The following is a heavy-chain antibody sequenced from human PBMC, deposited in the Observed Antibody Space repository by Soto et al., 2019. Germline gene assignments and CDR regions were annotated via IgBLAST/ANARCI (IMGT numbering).Heavy chain of an antibody. J-gene: IGHJ4*02. V-gene: IGHV4-30-2*01. CDR1: GGSISSGGYS. D-gene: IGHD5-12*01. CDR2: IYHSGST. CDR3: AAGGGLPRYY. Sequence: QLQLQESGSGLVKPSQTLSLTCAVSGGSISSGGYSWSWIRQPPGKGLEWIGYIYHSGSTYYNPSLKSRFPISVDRSKNQFSLKRSPVTAADTAVYYCAAGGGLPRYYWGQGTLVTVSS.